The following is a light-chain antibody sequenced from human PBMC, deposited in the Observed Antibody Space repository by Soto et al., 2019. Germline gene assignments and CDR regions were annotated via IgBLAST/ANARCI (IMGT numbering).Light chain of an antibody. CDR1: QSVSSSY. Sequence: EIVLTQSPGTLSLSPGERATLSCRASQSVSSSYLAWYQQKPGQAPRLLISGASSRATGISDRFRGSGSGTDFTLTISRLEPEDFAVYYCQLYGSSVTFGGGTRVEIK. CDR3: QLYGSSVT. V-gene: IGKV3-20*01. CDR2: GAS. J-gene: IGKJ4*01.